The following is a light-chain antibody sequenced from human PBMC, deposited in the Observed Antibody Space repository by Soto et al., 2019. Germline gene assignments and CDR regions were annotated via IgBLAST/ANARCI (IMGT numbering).Light chain of an antibody. V-gene: IGKV3-15*01. Sequence: EIVMTQSPATLSVSPGERATLSCRASQSVSSNLAWYQQKPGQAPRLLIYGASTRATGIPARFSGSGSGTEFTLTISRLQFEDFAVYYCQQYNNLITFGGGTKVDIK. CDR2: GAS. J-gene: IGKJ4*01. CDR3: QQYNNLIT. CDR1: QSVSSN.